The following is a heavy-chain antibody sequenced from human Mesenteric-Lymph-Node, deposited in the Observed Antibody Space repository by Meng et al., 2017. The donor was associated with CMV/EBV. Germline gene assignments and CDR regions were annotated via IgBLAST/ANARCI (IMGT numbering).Heavy chain of an antibody. CDR2: INHSGST. J-gene: IGHJ4*02. CDR1: GGSFSGYY. D-gene: IGHD3-22*01. CDR3: AREEGVSSGYYI. Sequence: SETLSLTCAVYGGSFSGYYWSWIRQPPGKGLEWIGEINHSGSTNYNPSLKSRVTISVDTSKNQFSLKLSSVTAADTAVYYCAREEGVSSGYYIWGQGTLVTVSS. V-gene: IGHV4-34*01.